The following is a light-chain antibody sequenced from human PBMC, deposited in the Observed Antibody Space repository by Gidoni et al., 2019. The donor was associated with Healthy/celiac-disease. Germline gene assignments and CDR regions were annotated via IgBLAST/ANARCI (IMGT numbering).Light chain of an antibody. CDR3: QQYHSYSPGFT. CDR1: QSISTW. V-gene: IGKV1-5*01. CDR2: DAS. J-gene: IGKJ3*01. Sequence: DIQMTQSPSTLSASIGDRVTIACRASQSISTWLAWYQQKPGKAPKLLIYDASSLENGVPSRFSGSGSGTEFTLTISSLQPDDFAIYYCQQYHSYSPGFTFGPXTKSXYQT.